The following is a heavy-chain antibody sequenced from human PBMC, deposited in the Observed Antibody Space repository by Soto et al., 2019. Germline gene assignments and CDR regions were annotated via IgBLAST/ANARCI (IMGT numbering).Heavy chain of an antibody. D-gene: IGHD4-17*01. V-gene: IGHV1-69*04. CDR1: GGTFSSYT. CDR3: ARDQMTTVTPGWFDP. J-gene: IGHJ5*02. CDR2: IIPILGIA. Sequence: ASVKVSCKASGGTFSSYTISWVRQAPGQGLEWMGRIIPILGIANYAQKFQGRVTITADKSTSTAYMELSSLRSEDTAVYYCARDQMTTVTPGWFDPWGQGTLVTVSS.